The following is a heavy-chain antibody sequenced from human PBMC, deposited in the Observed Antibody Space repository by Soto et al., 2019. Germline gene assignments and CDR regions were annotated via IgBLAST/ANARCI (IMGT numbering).Heavy chain of an antibody. Sequence: QLQLQESGPGLVKPSETLSLTCTVSGASITTNNYYWGCLRQPPGKGLEWIATISYSGTPYYNTSLKSRVTQSVDTSRNQLSLRLNSVTAADTAVYYCASPVFPGWVDPWGQGTLVTVSS. CDR3: ASPVFPGWVDP. V-gene: IGHV4-39*01. J-gene: IGHJ5*02. CDR2: ISYSGTP. D-gene: IGHD3-10*01. CDR1: GASITTNNYY.